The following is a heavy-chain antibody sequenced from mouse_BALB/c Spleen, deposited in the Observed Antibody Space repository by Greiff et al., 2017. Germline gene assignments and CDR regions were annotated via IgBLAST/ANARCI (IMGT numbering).Heavy chain of an antibody. Sequence: EVQLKESGPGLVKPSQSLSLTCSVTGYSITSGYYWNWIRQFPGNKLEWMGYISYDGSNNYNPSLKNRISITRDTSKNQFFLKLNSVTTEDTATYYCARELGYYFDYWGQGTTLTVSS. D-gene: IGHD3-1*01. CDR1: GYSITSGYY. CDR3: ARELGYYFDY. CDR2: ISYDGSN. V-gene: IGHV3-6*02. J-gene: IGHJ2*01.